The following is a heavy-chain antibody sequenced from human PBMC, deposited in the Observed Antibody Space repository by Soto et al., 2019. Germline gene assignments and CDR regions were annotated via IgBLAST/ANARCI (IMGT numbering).Heavy chain of an antibody. D-gene: IGHD3-10*01. Sequence: SETLSLTCTVSGGSISSGGYYWSWIRQHPGKGLEWIGYIYYSGSTYYDPSLKSRVTISVDTSKNQFSLKLSSVTAADTAVYYCARPVPYYYYMDVWGKGTTVTVSS. V-gene: IGHV4-31*03. CDR3: ARPVPYYYYMDV. CDR2: IYYSGST. CDR1: GGSISSGGYY. J-gene: IGHJ6*03.